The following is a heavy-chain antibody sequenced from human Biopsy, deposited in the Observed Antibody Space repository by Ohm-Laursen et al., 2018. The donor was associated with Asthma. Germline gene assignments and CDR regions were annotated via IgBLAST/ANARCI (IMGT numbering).Heavy chain of an antibody. Sequence: SDTLSLTCTISGFSMDTNSYFWGWIRQPPGKGLEWIGGVFYTGITYYNPSLESRVTISLDASKNEFSLRLTYVTAADTAQYYCVRQSGYRSGWPKLLFVYYGMYVWGPGTTVTVSS. J-gene: IGHJ6*02. D-gene: IGHD6-19*01. V-gene: IGHV4-39*01. CDR2: VFYTGIT. CDR3: VRQSGYRSGWPKLLFVYYGMYV. CDR1: GFSMDTNSYF.